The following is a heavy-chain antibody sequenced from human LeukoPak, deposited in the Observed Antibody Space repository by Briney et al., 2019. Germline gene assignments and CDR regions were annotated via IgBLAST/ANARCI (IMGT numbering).Heavy chain of an antibody. CDR2: ISYDGSNK. CDR1: GFSFISYG. Sequence: GGSLRLSCAASGFSFISYGMHWVRQAPGKGLEWVAVISYDGSNKYYADSVKGRFTISRDNSKNTLYLQMNSLRAEDTAVYYCAKDYGGNPYYFDYWGQGTLVTVSS. CDR3: AKDYGGNPYYFDY. D-gene: IGHD4-23*01. J-gene: IGHJ4*02. V-gene: IGHV3-30*18.